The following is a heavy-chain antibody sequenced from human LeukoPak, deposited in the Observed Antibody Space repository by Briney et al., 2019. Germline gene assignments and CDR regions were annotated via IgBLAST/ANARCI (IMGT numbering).Heavy chain of an antibody. CDR1: GFTFSSYA. V-gene: IGHV3-23*01. J-gene: IGHJ4*02. CDR2: ISGSGGST. Sequence: GGSLRLSCAASGFTFSSYAMSWVRQAPGKGLEWVSAISGSGGSTYYADSVKGRFTISRDNSKNTLYLQMNSLRAEDTAVYYCAKSGDGQQWLVSRGHYFDYWGQGTLVTVSS. CDR3: AKSGDGQQWLVSRGHYFDY. D-gene: IGHD6-19*01.